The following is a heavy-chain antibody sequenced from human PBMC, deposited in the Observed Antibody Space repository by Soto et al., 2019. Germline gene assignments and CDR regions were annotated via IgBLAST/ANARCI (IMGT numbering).Heavy chain of an antibody. CDR3: ARRGTDSSGYYYVDY. Sequence: QVQLVQSGAEVKKPGSSVKVSCKASGGTFSSYAISWVRQAPGQGLEWMGGIIPIFGTANYAQKCQGRVTTTADQSTSTAYMGVTSLRSEDTAVYYCARRGTDSSGYYYVDYWGQGTLLTVSS. D-gene: IGHD3-22*01. CDR1: GGTFSSYA. V-gene: IGHV1-69*01. J-gene: IGHJ4*02. CDR2: IIPIFGTA.